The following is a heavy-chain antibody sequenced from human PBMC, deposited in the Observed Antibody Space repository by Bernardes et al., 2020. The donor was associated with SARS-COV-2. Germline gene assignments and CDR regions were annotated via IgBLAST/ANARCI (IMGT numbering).Heavy chain of an antibody. D-gene: IGHD2-21*01. CDR2: IGGSGIAT. J-gene: IGHJ4*02. Sequence: GGSLRLSCAASGLSFSTNALSWVRPAPGKGLEWVSSIGGSGIATYYADSVKGRFTISRDNYKNTLYLQMDSLRAEDTALYFCAKHRGGTWTSLWFDWWGQGTLVTVSS. CDR1: GLSFSTNA. V-gene: IGHV3-23*01. CDR3: AKHRGGTWTSLWFDW.